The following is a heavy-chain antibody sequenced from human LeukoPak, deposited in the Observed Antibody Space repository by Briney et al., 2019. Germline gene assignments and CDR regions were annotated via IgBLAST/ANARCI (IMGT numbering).Heavy chain of an antibody. CDR1: GGSFSGCY. CDR3: ARGHSQPHQLHTKYYYYGMDV. D-gene: IGHD2-2*01. CDR2: INHSGST. J-gene: IGHJ6*02. V-gene: IGHV4-34*01. Sequence: SETLSLTCAVYGGSFSGCYWSWIRQPPGKGLEWIGEINHSGSTNYNPSLKSRVTISVDTSKNQFSLKLSSVTAADTAVFYCARGHSQPHQLHTKYYYYGMDVWGQGTTVTVSS.